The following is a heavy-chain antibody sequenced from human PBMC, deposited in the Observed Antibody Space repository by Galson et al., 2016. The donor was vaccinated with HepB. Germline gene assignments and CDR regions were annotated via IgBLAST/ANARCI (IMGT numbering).Heavy chain of an antibody. CDR1: GFPFSRYW. CDR3: VREDYGDDPIYYYYYGMDV. CDR2: INSDGSST. D-gene: IGHD4-17*01. V-gene: IGHV3-74*01. J-gene: IGHJ6*02. Sequence: SLRLSCAASGFPFSRYWMHWVRQAPGKGLVWVSRINSDGSSTTYADSVKGRFTISRDNAKHTLYLQMNSLRAEDTALYYCVREDYGDDPIYYYYYGMDVWGQGTTVSVSS.